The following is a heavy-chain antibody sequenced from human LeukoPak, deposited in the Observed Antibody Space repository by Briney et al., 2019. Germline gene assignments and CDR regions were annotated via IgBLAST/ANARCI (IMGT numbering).Heavy chain of an antibody. CDR3: ARGAYYYDSSGFAFDI. Sequence: PSQTLSLTCAVSGGSISSGGYSWSWIRQPPGKGLEWIGYIYHSGSTYYNPSLKSRVTISVDTSKNQFSLKLSSVTAADTAVYYCARGAYYYDSSGFAFDIWGQGTMVTVSS. CDR1: GGSISSGGYS. CDR2: IYHSGST. D-gene: IGHD3-22*01. J-gene: IGHJ3*02. V-gene: IGHV4-30-2*01.